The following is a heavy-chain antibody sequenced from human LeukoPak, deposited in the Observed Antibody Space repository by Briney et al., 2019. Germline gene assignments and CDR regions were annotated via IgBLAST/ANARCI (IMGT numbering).Heavy chain of an antibody. Sequence: PGRSLRLSCAASGFTFDDYAMHWVRQAPGKGLEWVSGISRNSGSIGYADSVKGRFTISRDNAKNSLYLQMNSLRAEDTAVYYCARAHSSGCDYWGQGTLVTVSS. J-gene: IGHJ4*02. V-gene: IGHV3-9*01. CDR3: ARAHSSGCDY. D-gene: IGHD6-19*01. CDR2: ISRNSGSI. CDR1: GFTFDDYA.